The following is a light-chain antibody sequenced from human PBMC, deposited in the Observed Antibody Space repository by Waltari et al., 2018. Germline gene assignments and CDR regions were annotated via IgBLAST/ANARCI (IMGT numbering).Light chain of an antibody. CDR1: SLGQQY. CDR3: QAWESSTADVV. Sequence: SYALTQPPSVSVSPGQTATITCPGASLGQQYTNWYQQKPGQSPLLVMYEDTKRPPGIPERFSGSNSGNTATLTISGTHGLDEADYYCQAWESSTADVVFGGGTKLTVL. V-gene: IGLV3-1*01. CDR2: EDT. J-gene: IGLJ2*01.